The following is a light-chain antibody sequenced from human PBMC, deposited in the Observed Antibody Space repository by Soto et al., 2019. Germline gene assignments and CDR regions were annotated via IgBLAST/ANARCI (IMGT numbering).Light chain of an antibody. V-gene: IGKV1-9*01. CDR2: AAS. Sequence: TQSPATLSVSPGERATLSCWASQGISSYLAWYQQKPGKAPKLLIYAASTLQSGVPSRFSGSGSGTDFTLTISSLQPEDFATYYCQQLNSYPLTFGGGTKVEIK. J-gene: IGKJ4*01. CDR1: QGISSY. CDR3: QQLNSYPLT.